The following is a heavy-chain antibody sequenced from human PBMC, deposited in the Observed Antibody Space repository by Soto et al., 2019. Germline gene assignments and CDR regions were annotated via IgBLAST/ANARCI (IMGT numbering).Heavy chain of an antibody. CDR1: GFTFSSYG. D-gene: IGHD3-16*02. CDR2: IWYDGSNK. CDR3: ARGDDYVWGSYRPLPFFDY. V-gene: IGHV3-33*01. Sequence: QVQLVESGGGVVQPGRSLRLSCAASGFTFSSYGMHWVRQAPGKGLEWVAVIWYDGSNKYYADSVKGRFTISRDNSKNTLYLQMNSVRAEDTAVYYCARGDDYVWGSYRPLPFFDYWGQGTLVTVSS. J-gene: IGHJ4*02.